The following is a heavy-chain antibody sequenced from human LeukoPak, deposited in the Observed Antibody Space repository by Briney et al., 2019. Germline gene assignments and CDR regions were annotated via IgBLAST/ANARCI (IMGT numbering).Heavy chain of an antibody. V-gene: IGHV2-5*02. D-gene: IGHD6-13*01. CDR2: IYWDDDR. CDR3: ARSLAASDDFDF. CDR1: GFSLSTSGVG. J-gene: IGHJ4*02. Sequence: SGPTLVNPTQTLMLTCTFSGFSLSTSGVGVGWIRQPPGKALEWLVIIYWDDDRRYSPSLKSRLTITKDTSKNQVVLTMTNMDPVDTATYYCARSLAASDDFDFWGQGTLVTVSS.